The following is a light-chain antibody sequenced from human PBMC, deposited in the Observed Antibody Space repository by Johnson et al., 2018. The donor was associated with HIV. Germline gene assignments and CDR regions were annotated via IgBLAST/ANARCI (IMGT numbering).Light chain of an antibody. Sequence: QSVLTQPPSVSAAPGQKVTISCSGSSSNIGNNYVSWYQQLPGTAPKLLIYENNKRPSGIPDRFSGSKSGTSATLGITGLQTGDEADYYCGTGDSSLSSLFVSGPGTKVTFL. V-gene: IGLV1-51*02. CDR1: SSNIGNNY. J-gene: IGLJ1*01. CDR3: GTGDSSLSSLFV. CDR2: ENN.